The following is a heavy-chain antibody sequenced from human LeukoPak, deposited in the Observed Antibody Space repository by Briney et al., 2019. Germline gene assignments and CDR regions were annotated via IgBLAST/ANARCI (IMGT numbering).Heavy chain of an antibody. CDR3: ARTGGSYPDLLWYFDL. Sequence: ASVKVSCTASGYTFTSYYMHWVRQAPGQGLEWMGIINPSGGSTSYAQKFQGRVTMTRDTSTSTVYVELSSLRSEDTAVYYCARTGGSYPDLLWYFDLWGRGTLVTASS. J-gene: IGHJ2*01. CDR2: INPSGGST. CDR1: GYTFTSYY. V-gene: IGHV1-46*01. D-gene: IGHD1-26*01.